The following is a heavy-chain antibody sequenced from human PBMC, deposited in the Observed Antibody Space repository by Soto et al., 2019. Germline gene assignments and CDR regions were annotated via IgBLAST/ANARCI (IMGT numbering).Heavy chain of an antibody. CDR3: AKEGTSGLYYFEY. Sequence: GGSLRLSCAASGFTFSNYAMNWVRQAPGKGLEWVSTISGSGGSPYYADSVKGRFTISRDNSKNTLYLQMNSLRAGDSAIYYCAKEGTSGLYYFEYWGQGTLVTLSS. CDR1: GFTFSNYA. V-gene: IGHV3-23*01. D-gene: IGHD6-19*01. CDR2: ISGSGGSP. J-gene: IGHJ4*02.